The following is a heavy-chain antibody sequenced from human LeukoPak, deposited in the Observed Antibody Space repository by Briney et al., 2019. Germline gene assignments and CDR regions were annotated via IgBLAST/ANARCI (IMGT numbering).Heavy chain of an antibody. V-gene: IGHV4-59*08. Sequence: ASETLSLTCSVSGGSMNSYYWSWIRQSPGKGLEWIGYIYYSGSTNYNPSLKSRVTISVDTSKNQFSLKLSSVTAADPAVYYCARHVWLQPFDYWGQGTLVTVSS. CDR3: ARHVWLQPFDY. J-gene: IGHJ4*02. CDR1: GGSMNSYY. D-gene: IGHD3-9*01. CDR2: IYYSGST.